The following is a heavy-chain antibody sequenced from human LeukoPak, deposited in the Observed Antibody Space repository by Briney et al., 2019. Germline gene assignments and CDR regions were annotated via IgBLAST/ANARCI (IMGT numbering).Heavy chain of an antibody. CDR3: ARHRGSSWSKLDV. J-gene: IGHJ6*04. V-gene: IGHV5-51*01. D-gene: IGHD6-13*01. CDR1: GYSFTSYR. CDR2: IYPGDSDI. Sequence: GESLKISCKGSGYSFTSYRIGWVRPMPGKGLEWMGIIYPGDSDIRYSPSFQGQVTISADKSISTAYLQWSSLKASDTAMYYCARHRGSSWSKLDVWGKGTTVTVSS.